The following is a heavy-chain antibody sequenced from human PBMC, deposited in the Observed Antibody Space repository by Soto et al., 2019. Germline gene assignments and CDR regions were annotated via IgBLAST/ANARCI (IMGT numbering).Heavy chain of an antibody. D-gene: IGHD5-12*01. CDR3: ARGGDGYNFSPGIDY. J-gene: IGHJ4*02. Sequence: SVKVSCKASGGTFSSYAISWVRQAPGQGLEWMGGIIPIFGTANYAQKFQGRVTITADESTSTAHMELSSLRSEDTAVYYCARGGDGYNFSPGIDYWGQGTLVTVSS. CDR1: GGTFSSYA. V-gene: IGHV1-69*13. CDR2: IIPIFGTA.